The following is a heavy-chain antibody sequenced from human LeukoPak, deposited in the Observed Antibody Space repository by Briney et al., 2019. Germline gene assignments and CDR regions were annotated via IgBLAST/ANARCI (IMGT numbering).Heavy chain of an antibody. Sequence: ASVKVSCKASGYTFTYYYIHWVRQAPGQGLEWMGIINPSDRSTSYAQKFQGRVTMTRDTSTSTVYMELSSLRSEDTAVYYCARIYCSGGSCYYGFDSWGQGTLVTVSS. CDR2: INPSDRST. D-gene: IGHD2-15*01. CDR3: ARIYCSGGSCYYGFDS. CDR1: GYTFTYYY. V-gene: IGHV1-46*01. J-gene: IGHJ4*02.